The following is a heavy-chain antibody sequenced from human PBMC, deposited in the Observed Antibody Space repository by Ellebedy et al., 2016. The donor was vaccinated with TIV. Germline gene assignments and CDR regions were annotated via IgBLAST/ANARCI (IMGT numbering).Heavy chain of an antibody. CDR3: ASPTYSSGWYEFYPFDI. Sequence: GESLKISCQGSGYSFTSYWIGWVRQMPGKGLEWMGIIYPGDSDTRYSPSFQGQVTISADKSISTAYLQWSSLKASDTAMYYCASPTYSSGWYEFYPFDIWGQGTMVTVSS. CDR2: IYPGDSDT. D-gene: IGHD6-19*01. J-gene: IGHJ3*02. V-gene: IGHV5-51*01. CDR1: GYSFTSYW.